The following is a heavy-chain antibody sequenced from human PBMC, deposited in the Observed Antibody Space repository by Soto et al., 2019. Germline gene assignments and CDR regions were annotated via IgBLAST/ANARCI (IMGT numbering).Heavy chain of an antibody. CDR3: ARDQLYYNDISGRPLNAFDV. Sequence: GGFLRLSCAASGFTFISYAMTWVRQAPGKGLEWVSGISGSSTKYYADSVKGRFTISRDNARNSLYMQMNSLRAEDTAVYYCARDQLYYNDISGRPLNAFDVWGQGTMVTVSS. CDR1: GFTFISYA. J-gene: IGHJ3*01. D-gene: IGHD3-22*01. V-gene: IGHV3-48*01. CDR2: ISGSSTK.